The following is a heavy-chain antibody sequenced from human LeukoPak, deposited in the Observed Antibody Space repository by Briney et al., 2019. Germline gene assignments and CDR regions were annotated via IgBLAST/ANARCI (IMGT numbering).Heavy chain of an antibody. D-gene: IGHD2-2*01. CDR3: ARPGFSNAFHH. CDR2: IYPGDSDT. J-gene: IGHJ1*01. V-gene: IGHV5-51*01. Sequence: GESLKISCKGSGYSFTSYWIGWGGQMPGKGLEWMGIIYPGDSDTRYSPSFQGQVTISADKSISTAYLQGSSLKASDTAMYYGARPGFSNAFHHWGQGTLVTVYS. CDR1: GYSFTSYW.